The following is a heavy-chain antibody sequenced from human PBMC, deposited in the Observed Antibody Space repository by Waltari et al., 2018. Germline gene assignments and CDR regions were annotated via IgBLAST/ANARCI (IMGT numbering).Heavy chain of an antibody. J-gene: IGHJ4*02. Sequence: QVELQQWGAGVVKPSETLSLTCAVYGGTFTNYYWSWIRQPPEKGLEWIGEINHAGSTYYNPSLRSRVTISLDTSKSHFSLKLSSVTATDTAVYYCARTLSTRIFDSWGQGALVTVSS. V-gene: IGHV4-34*01. CDR2: INHAGST. D-gene: IGHD2-2*01. CDR3: ARTLSTRIFDS. CDR1: GGTFTNYY.